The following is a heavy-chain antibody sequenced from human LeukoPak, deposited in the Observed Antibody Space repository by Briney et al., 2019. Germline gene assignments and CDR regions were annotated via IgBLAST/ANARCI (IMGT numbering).Heavy chain of an antibody. V-gene: IGHV1-8*01. CDR2: MNPNSGNT. D-gene: IGHD2/OR15-2a*01. Sequence: ASVKVSCKSSGYTFTSYDINWVRQATGQGLEWMGWMNPNSGNTGYAQKFQGRVTMTRNTSISTAYLELSSLRSEDTAVYYCARAPSGFYEPLRYYYMDVWGKGTTVTVSS. CDR1: GYTFTSYD. J-gene: IGHJ6*03. CDR3: ARAPSGFYEPLRYYYMDV.